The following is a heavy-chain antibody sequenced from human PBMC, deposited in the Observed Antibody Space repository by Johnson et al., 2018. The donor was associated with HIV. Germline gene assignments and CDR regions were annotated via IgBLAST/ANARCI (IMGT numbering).Heavy chain of an antibody. CDR3: AREREDYGLDI. D-gene: IGHD4/OR15-4a*01. CDR2: IPYDGSNK. J-gene: IGHJ3*02. Sequence: QVQLVESGGGLVQPGGSLRLSCAASGFTFSSYAMHWVRPAPGKGLEWVAVIPYDGSNKYYADSVKGRFTISRDNSKNTLYLQMNSLRAEDTAAYNCAREREDYGLDIWGQGTMVTVSS. CDR1: GFTFSSYA. V-gene: IGHV3-30*04.